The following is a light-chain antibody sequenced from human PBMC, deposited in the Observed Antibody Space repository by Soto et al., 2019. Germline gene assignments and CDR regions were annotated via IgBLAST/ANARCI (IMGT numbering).Light chain of an antibody. CDR1: QSISSS. CDR2: EAS. Sequence: EIVLTQSPATLSLSPGERATLSCRASQSISSSLGWYQQKPGQLPRLLIYEASNRATGIPARFSGSGSGTDFTLTISSLEPEDFAVYYCQQRRDWPLTFGGGTKVAIK. J-gene: IGKJ4*01. V-gene: IGKV3-11*01. CDR3: QQRRDWPLT.